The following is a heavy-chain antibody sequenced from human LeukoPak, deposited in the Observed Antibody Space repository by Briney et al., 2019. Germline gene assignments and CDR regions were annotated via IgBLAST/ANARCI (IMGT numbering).Heavy chain of an antibody. D-gene: IGHD3-10*01. CDR3: TRDQGAGTYRSFGMDV. V-gene: IGHV3-21*01. CDR1: GFTVSSNY. Sequence: PGGSLRLSCAASGFTVSSNYMSWVRQAPGKGLEWVSSISSTSTYIFYADSVKGRFTIFKDNAKSSLYLQMNSLRAEDTAIYHCTRDQGAGTYRSFGMDVWGQGTSVTVSS. CDR2: ISSTSTYI. J-gene: IGHJ6*02.